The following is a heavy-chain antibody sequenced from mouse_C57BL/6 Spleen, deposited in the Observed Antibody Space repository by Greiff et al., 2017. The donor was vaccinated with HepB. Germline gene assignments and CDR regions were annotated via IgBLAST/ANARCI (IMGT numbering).Heavy chain of an antibody. CDR2: IDPSDSET. J-gene: IGHJ2*01. D-gene: IGHD1-1*01. CDR1: GYTFTSYW. Sequence: VQLQQPGAELVRPGSSVKLSCKASGYTFTSYWMHWVKQRPIQGLEWIGNIDPSDSETHYNQKFKDKATLTVDKSSSTAYMQLSSLTSEDSAVYYCARPYYYGSLYYFDYWGQGTTLTVSS. CDR3: ARPYYYGSLYYFDY. V-gene: IGHV1-52*01.